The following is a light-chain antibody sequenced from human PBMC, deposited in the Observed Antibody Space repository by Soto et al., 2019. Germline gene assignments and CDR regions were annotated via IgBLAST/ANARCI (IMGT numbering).Light chain of an antibody. J-gene: IGLJ1*01. CDR2: GDY. Sequence: QSVLTQPPSVSGAPGQRVTISCTGNSSNIGADYDVHWYQHLPGTAPKLLIFGDYNRPSGVPDRISGSRSGTSASLTITGLQAEDEADYYCQSYDSSLSGYVFGAGTKVTVL. CDR1: SSNIGADYD. CDR3: QSYDSSLSGYV. V-gene: IGLV1-40*01.